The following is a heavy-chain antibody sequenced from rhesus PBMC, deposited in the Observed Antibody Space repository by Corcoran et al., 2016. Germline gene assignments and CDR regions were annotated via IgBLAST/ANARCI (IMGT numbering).Heavy chain of an antibody. CDR3: ARYGVIAAAGDS. CDR2: ISVSSTST. CDR1: GGSISDSYR. J-gene: IGHJ6*01. D-gene: IGHD6-25*01. Sequence: QVQLQESGPGVVKPSETLSLTCAVSGGSISDSYRWSWIRQPPGKGMEWIVYISVSSTSTNYNPSLKRRVTISKDTSKNPFALKLSCVTAADTAVYYCARYGVIAAAGDSWGQGVVVTVSS. V-gene: IGHV4S10*01.